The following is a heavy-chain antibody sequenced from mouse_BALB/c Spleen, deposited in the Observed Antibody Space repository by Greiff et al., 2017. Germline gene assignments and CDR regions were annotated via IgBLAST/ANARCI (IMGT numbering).Heavy chain of an antibody. J-gene: IGHJ4*01. CDR2: INPSTGYT. V-gene: IGHV1-7*01. CDR3: ARAYYRYDEPDYAMDY. D-gene: IGHD2-14*01. Sequence: QVHVKQSGAELAKPGASVKMSCKASGYTFTSYWMHWVKQRPGQGLEWIGYINPSTGYTEYNQKFKDKATLTADKSSSTAYMQLSSLTSEDSAVYYCARAYYRYDEPDYAMDYWGQGTSVTVSS. CDR1: GYTFTSYW.